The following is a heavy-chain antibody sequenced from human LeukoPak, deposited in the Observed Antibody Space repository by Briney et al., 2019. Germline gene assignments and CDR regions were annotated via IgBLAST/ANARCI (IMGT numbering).Heavy chain of an antibody. Sequence: SETLSLTCAVYGGSFSGYYWSWIRQPPGKGLEWIGYIYYSGSTNYNPSLKSRVTISVDTSKNQFSLKLSSVTAADTAAYYCARYYYDSSGYFRTVGGNYFDYWGQGTLVTVSS. CDR2: IYYSGST. V-gene: IGHV4-59*08. CDR1: GGSFSGYY. CDR3: ARYYYDSSGYFRTVGGNYFDY. J-gene: IGHJ4*02. D-gene: IGHD3-22*01.